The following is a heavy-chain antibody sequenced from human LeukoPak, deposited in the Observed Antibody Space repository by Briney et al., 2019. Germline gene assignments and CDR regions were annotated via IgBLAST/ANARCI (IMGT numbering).Heavy chain of an antibody. CDR2: ISGSGGST. CDR1: GFTFSSYA. D-gene: IGHD3-9*01. J-gene: IGHJ4*02. CDR3: AKDSVLRYFDWLSFIDY. V-gene: IGHV3-23*01. Sequence: GGSLRLSCAASGFTFSSYAMSWVRQAPGKGLEWVSAISGSGGSTYYADSVKGRFTISRDNSKNTLYLQMNSLRAQDTAVYYCAKDSVLRYFDWLSFIDYWGQGTLVTVSS.